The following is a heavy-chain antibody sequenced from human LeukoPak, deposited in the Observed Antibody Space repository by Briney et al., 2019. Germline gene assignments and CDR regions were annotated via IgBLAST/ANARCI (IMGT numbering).Heavy chain of an antibody. CDR3: ARDHVVGLAPFDP. Sequence: ASVKVSCKASGYTFTDYAMHWVRQAPGERLEWMGWINTGKGNTKYSQKFQGRVTITMDTSASTAYMELSSLRSEDTAVYYCARDHVVGLAPFDPWGQGTLVTVSS. CDR1: GYTFTDYA. V-gene: IGHV1-3*04. J-gene: IGHJ5*02. D-gene: IGHD2-15*01. CDR2: INTGKGNT.